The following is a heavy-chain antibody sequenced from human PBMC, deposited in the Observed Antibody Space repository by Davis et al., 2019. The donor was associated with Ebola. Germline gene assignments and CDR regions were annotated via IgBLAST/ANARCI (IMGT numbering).Heavy chain of an antibody. J-gene: IGHJ6*02. Sequence: SVKVSCKASGGTFSSYAISWVRQAPGQGLEWMGRIIPILGIANYAQKFQGRVTITADKSTSTAYMELSSLRSEDTAVYYCARGPFTFLSGYGMDVWGQGTTVTVSS. CDR3: ARGPFTFLSGYGMDV. CDR1: GGTFSSYA. D-gene: IGHD3-16*01. V-gene: IGHV1-69*04. CDR2: IIPILGIA.